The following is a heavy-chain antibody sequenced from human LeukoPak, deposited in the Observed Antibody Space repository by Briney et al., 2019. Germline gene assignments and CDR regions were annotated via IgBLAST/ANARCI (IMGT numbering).Heavy chain of an antibody. CDR2: ISSSSSTI. J-gene: IGHJ4*02. CDR1: GFSFSSYS. Sequence: SGGSLRLSCAASGFSFSSYSMNWARQAPGKGLEWVSYISSSSSTIYYADSVKGRFTISRDNAKTSLYLQMNSLRAEDTAVYYCARDGVGSSGGSCYSDYWGQGTLVTVSS. D-gene: IGHD2-15*01. CDR3: ARDGVGSSGGSCYSDY. V-gene: IGHV3-48*01.